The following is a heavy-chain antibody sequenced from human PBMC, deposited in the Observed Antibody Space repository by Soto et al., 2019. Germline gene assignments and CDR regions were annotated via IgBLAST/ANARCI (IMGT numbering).Heavy chain of an antibody. V-gene: IGHV4-61*01. CDR3: ARAYYYDSSGYYYFAFDI. Sequence: SETLSLTCTVSGGSVSSGSYYWSWIRQPPGKGLEWIGYIYYSGSTNYNPSLKSRVTISVDTSKNQFSLKLSSVTAADTAVYYCARAYYYDSSGYYYFAFDIWGQGTMVTVSS. CDR1: GGSVSSGSYY. J-gene: IGHJ3*02. D-gene: IGHD3-22*01. CDR2: IYYSGST.